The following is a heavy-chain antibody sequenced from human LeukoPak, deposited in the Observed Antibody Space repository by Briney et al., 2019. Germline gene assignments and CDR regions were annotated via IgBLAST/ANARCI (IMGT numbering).Heavy chain of an antibody. Sequence: SVKVSCKASGGTFSSYAISWVRQAPGQGLEWMGGIIPIFGTANYAQKFQGRVTITADESTSTAYIELSSLRSEDTAVYYCARGPPGARGESNWFDPWGQGTLVTVSS. CDR2: IIPIFGTA. CDR1: GGTFSSYA. V-gene: IGHV1-69*13. CDR3: ARGPPGARGESNWFDP. J-gene: IGHJ5*02. D-gene: IGHD3-16*01.